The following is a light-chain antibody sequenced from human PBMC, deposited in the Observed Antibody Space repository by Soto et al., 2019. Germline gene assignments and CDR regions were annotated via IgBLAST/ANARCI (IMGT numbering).Light chain of an antibody. CDR2: AAS. V-gene: IGKV1-39*01. Sequence: DIQMTQSPSSLSASVEDRAIITCRASQSISNHLNWYQQKPGKSPKLLIFAASSLPRGVPSRFSGSRSGPDFTLTISSLQPEDFATYYCQQSYSSPPTFGQGTKLDIK. CDR1: QSISNH. J-gene: IGKJ1*01. CDR3: QQSYSSPPT.